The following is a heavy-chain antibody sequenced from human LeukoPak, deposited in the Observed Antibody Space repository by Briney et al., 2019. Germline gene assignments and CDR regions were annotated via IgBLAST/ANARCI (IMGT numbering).Heavy chain of an antibody. CDR2: IRSKTYGWTT. CDR1: GFTFCDYG. Sequence: PGGSLRLSCTASGFTFCDYGMNWVRQAPGKGLEWVVFIRSKTYGWTTEYAASVKGRFTISRDDSKSIAYLQLNSLKSEDTAVYYCTRGRQTDHWGQGTLVTVSS. J-gene: IGHJ5*02. CDR3: TRGRQTDH. V-gene: IGHV3-49*04.